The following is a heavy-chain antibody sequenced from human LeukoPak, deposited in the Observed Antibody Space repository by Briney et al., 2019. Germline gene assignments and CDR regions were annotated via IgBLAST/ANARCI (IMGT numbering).Heavy chain of an antibody. J-gene: IGHJ4*02. V-gene: IGHV3-66*01. Sequence: GGSLRLSCAASGFTVSSNYMSWVRQAPGKGLEWVSVIYSGGSTYYADSVKGRFTISRDNSKNTLYLQMNSLRAEDTAVYYCARDLNLLRFLEWVAGDYWGQGTLATVSS. CDR1: GFTVSSNY. CDR3: ARDLNLLRFLEWVAGDY. CDR2: IYSGGST. D-gene: IGHD3-3*01.